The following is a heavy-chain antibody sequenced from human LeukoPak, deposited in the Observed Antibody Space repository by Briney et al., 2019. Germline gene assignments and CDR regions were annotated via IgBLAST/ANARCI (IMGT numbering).Heavy chain of an antibody. Sequence: SETLSLTCAVYGGSFSGYYWSWIRQPPGKGLEWIGETNHSGSTNYNPSLKSRVTISVDTSKNQFSLKLSSVTAADTAVYYCAREVLWFGESDWGQGTLVTVSS. CDR3: AREVLWFGESD. J-gene: IGHJ4*02. CDR1: GGSFSGYY. D-gene: IGHD3-10*01. V-gene: IGHV4-34*01. CDR2: TNHSGST.